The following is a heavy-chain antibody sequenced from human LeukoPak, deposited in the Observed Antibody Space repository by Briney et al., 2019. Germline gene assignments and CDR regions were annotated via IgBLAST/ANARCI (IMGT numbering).Heavy chain of an antibody. J-gene: IGHJ5*02. CDR3: ARHLGQSWFDP. CDR2: INLSGST. V-gene: IGHV4-39*01. D-gene: IGHD7-27*01. Sequence: PSETLSLTCSVFGDSISSNTYYWGWIRQPPGKGLEWIGSINLSGSTYNNPSLKSRVTISVDTSKNQFSLKVNSVIAADTAVYYCARHLGQSWFDPWGQGTLVTVSS. CDR1: GDSISSNTYY.